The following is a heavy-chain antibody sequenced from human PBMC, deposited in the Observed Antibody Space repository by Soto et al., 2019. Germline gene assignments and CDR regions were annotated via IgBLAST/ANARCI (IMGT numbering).Heavy chain of an antibody. V-gene: IGHV4-61*05. CDR3: ARRWGNWFDP. CDR2: IYYSGST. D-gene: IGHD7-27*01. Sequence: SETLSLTCTVSGGSISSSSYYWGWIRQPPGKGLEWIGYIYYSGSTNYNPSLKSRVTISVDTSKNQFSLKLSSVTAADTAVYYCARRWGNWFDPWGQGTLVTVSP. J-gene: IGHJ5*02. CDR1: GGSISSSSYY.